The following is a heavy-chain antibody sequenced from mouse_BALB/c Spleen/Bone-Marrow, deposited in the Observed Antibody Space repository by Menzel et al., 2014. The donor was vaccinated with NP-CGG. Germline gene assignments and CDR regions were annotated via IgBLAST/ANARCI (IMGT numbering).Heavy chain of an antibody. CDR2: ISYDGSN. CDR1: GYSITSGYY. J-gene: IGHJ3*01. Sequence: VQLKESGPGLVKPSQSLSLTCSVTGYSITSGYYWNWIRQFPGNKLEWMGYISYDGSNNYNPSLKNRISITRDTSKNQFFLKLNSVTTEDTATYCCARGGYDGRGFAYWGQGTLVTVSA. V-gene: IGHV3-6*02. D-gene: IGHD2-14*01. CDR3: ARGGYDGRGFAY.